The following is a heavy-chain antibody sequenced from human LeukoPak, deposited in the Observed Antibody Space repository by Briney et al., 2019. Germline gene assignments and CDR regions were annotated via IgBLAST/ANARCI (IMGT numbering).Heavy chain of an antibody. CDR3: TRDHPSGSYYPDY. V-gene: IGHV4-39*07. J-gene: IGHJ4*02. CDR1: GGSISSSGYY. D-gene: IGHD3-10*01. Sequence: KSSETLSLTCTVSGGSISSSGYYWGWIRQPPGRGLEWIGSIYYTGSTNYNPSLKSRVTISVDTSKNQFSLKLSSVTAADTAVYYCTRDHPSGSYYPDYWGQGTLVTVSS. CDR2: IYYTGST.